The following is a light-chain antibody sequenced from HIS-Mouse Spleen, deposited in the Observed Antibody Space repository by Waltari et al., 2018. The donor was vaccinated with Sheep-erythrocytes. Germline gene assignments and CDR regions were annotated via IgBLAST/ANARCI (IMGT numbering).Light chain of an antibody. V-gene: IGLV2-11*01. CDR1: SSDVGGYNY. J-gene: IGLJ1*01. CDR3: CSYAGSYTYV. Sequence: QSALTQPRPVSGSPGPSVTISCPGTSSDVGGYNYVSWYQQHPGKAPKLMIYDVSKRPSGVPDRFSGSKSGNTASLTISGLQAEDEADYYCCSYAGSYTYVFGTGTKVTVL. CDR2: DVS.